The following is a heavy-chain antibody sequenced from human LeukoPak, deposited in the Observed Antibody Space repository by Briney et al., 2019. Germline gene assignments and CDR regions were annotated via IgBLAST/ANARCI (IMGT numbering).Heavy chain of an antibody. Sequence: GESLKISCKGSGYSFTNYWIGWVRQMPGKGLEWMGIIYPGDSDTRYSPSFQGQVTISADKSISTAYLQWSSLKASDTAMYYCARPSQVIHDAFDIWGQGTMVTVSS. D-gene: IGHD2-21*01. CDR2: IYPGDSDT. CDR1: GYSFTNYW. V-gene: IGHV5-51*01. CDR3: ARPSQVIHDAFDI. J-gene: IGHJ3*02.